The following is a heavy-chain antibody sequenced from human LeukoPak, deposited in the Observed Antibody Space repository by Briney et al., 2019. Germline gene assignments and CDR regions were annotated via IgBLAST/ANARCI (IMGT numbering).Heavy chain of an antibody. CDR2: FDPEDGET. CDR3: ATGLIYSNYVPNYYYYGMDV. Sequence: ASVKVSCKASGYTFTSYYMHWVRQAPGKGLEWMGGFDPEDGETIYAQKFQGRVTMTEDTSTDTAYMELSSLRSEDTAVYYCATGLIYSNYVPNYYYYGMDVWGQGTTVTVSS. CDR1: GYTFTSYY. V-gene: IGHV1-24*01. J-gene: IGHJ6*02. D-gene: IGHD4-11*01.